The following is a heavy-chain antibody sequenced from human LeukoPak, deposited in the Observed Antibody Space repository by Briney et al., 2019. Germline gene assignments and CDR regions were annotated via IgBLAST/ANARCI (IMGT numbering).Heavy chain of an antibody. J-gene: IGHJ6*03. CDR1: GYTFTYRY. D-gene: IGHD2-21*02. CDR3: AGSPYCGGDCYSGRGRHYYYYYMDV. V-gene: IGHV1-45*02. CDR2: ITPFNGNT. Sequence: GASVKVSCKASGYTFTYRYLHWVRQAPGQALEWMGWITPFNGNTNYAQKFQDRVTITRDRSMSTAYMELSSLRSEDTAMYCCAGSPYCGGDCYSGRGRHYYYYYMDVWGKGTTVTISS.